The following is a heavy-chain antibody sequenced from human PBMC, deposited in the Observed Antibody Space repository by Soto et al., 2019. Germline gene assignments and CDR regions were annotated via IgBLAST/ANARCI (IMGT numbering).Heavy chain of an antibody. D-gene: IGHD6-19*01. CDR2: IYYSGST. CDR3: ARGGWKLFDY. J-gene: IGHJ4*02. V-gene: IGHV4-59*01. Sequence: SXTLSLTCAVSGTSLGTYYWSWIRQPPGKGLEWIGYIYYSGSTNYNPSLKSRVTISVDTSKNQFSLKLSSVTAADTAVYYCARGGWKLFDYWGQGTLVTVSS. CDR1: GTSLGTYY.